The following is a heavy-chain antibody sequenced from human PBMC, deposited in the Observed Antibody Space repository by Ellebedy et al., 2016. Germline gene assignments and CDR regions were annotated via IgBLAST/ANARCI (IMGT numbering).Heavy chain of an antibody. CDR2: IYYSEST. CDR1: GGSISSFY. CDR3: ARGRGSANWYFDL. V-gene: IGHV4-59*01. Sequence: SETLSLTCSVSGGSISSFYWSWIRQPPGKGLEWVGYIYYSESTNYNPSLKSRVTISVDTSKNQFSLRLSSVTAADTAGYYCARGRGSANWYFDLWGRGTLVTVSS. D-gene: IGHD3-10*01. J-gene: IGHJ2*01.